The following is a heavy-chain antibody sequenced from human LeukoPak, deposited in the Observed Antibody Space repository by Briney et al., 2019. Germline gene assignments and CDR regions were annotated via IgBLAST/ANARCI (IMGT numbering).Heavy chain of an antibody. CDR3: AVGIANDYYGMDV. J-gene: IGHJ6*02. CDR2: IIPILGIA. Sequence: ASVKVSCKASGGTFGSYAISWVRQAPGQGLEWMGRIIPILGIANYAQKFQGRVTITADKSTSTAYMELSSLRSEDTAVYYCAVGIANDYYGMDVWGQGTTVTVSS. CDR1: GGTFGSYA. D-gene: IGHD1-1*01. V-gene: IGHV1-69*04.